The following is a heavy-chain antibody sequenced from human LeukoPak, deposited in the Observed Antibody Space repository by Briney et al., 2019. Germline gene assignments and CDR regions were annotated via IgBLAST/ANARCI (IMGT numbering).Heavy chain of an antibody. CDR2: IYHRGTT. CDR1: GDSISSSHW. CDR3: ARDYGSGDYYFAY. V-gene: IGHV4-4*02. J-gene: IGHJ4*02. Sequence: SGTLSLTCAVSGDSISSSHWWTWVRQPPGKGLEWIGEIYHRGTTNYNLSLKSRVTISVDRSKNQFSLRLTSVTAADTAVYYCARDYGSGDYYFAYWGQGALVTVSP. D-gene: IGHD3-10*01.